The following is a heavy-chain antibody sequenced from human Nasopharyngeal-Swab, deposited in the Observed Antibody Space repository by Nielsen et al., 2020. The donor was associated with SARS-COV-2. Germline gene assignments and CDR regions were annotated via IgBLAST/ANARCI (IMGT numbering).Heavy chain of an antibody. V-gene: IGHV1-18*04. Sequence: ASVKVSCKASGYTFTSNGISWVRQAPGQGLEWMGWISTYNGKTNYAQKFQGRFTMSTDTSTGTAYMELRSLRSDDTAVYYCGRIVQWDRVGVFEYWGQGTLVTVTS. D-gene: IGHD1-26*01. CDR2: ISTYNGKT. J-gene: IGHJ4*02. CDR3: GRIVQWDRVGVFEY. CDR1: GYTFTSNG.